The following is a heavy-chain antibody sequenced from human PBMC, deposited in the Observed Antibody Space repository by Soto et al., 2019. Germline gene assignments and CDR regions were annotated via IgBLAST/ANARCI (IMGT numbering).Heavy chain of an antibody. Sequence: EVQLLESGGGFVEPGGSLRLSCAASQFTFSDYAMSWVRQAPGKGLEWVSAISGSGDITYYADSVKGRFTISRDNSMNTLYLQMNSLRAEDTAVYYCTTYYDDHSFSDYWGQGTQVTVS. CDR1: QFTFSDYA. V-gene: IGHV3-23*01. CDR3: TTYYDDHSFSDY. CDR2: ISGSGDIT. D-gene: IGHD3-22*01. J-gene: IGHJ4*02.